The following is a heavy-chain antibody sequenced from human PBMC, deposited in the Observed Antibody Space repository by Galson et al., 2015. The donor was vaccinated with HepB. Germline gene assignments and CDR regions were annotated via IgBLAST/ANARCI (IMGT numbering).Heavy chain of an antibody. V-gene: IGHV4-39*01. CDR3: SRVRGVINFDY. D-gene: IGHD3-10*01. J-gene: IGHJ4*02. CDR1: GGSISSSSYY. Sequence: QVQLQGSGPGLVKPSETLSLTCTVSGGSISSSSYYWGWIRQPPGKGLEWIGSIYYSGSTYYNPSLKSRVTISVDTSKNQFSLKLSSVTAADTAVYYCSRVRGVINFDYWGQGTLVTVSS. CDR2: IYYSGST.